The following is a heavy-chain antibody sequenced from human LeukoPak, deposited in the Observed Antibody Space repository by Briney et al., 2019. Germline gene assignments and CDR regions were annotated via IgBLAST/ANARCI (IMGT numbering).Heavy chain of an antibody. Sequence: GGSLRLSCAASGFTFSKYWMLWVRQAPGKGLESVSRINTDGSVTTYADSVKGRFTVSRDNANNTMFLQMNSVRDEDTAVYYCATKQWLAPPPDSWGQGTPVTVSS. CDR2: INTDGSVT. V-gene: IGHV3-74*01. CDR1: GFTFSKYW. D-gene: IGHD6-19*01. J-gene: IGHJ4*02. CDR3: ATKQWLAPPPDS.